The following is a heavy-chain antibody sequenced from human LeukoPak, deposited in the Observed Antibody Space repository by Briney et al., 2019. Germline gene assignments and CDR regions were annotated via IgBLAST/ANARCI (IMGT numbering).Heavy chain of an antibody. J-gene: IGHJ4*02. D-gene: IGHD1-14*01. V-gene: IGHV3-53*01. Sequence: GGSLRLSCVAPGGALSSNYMSWVRQAPGKGLEWVSLIYSGGAIRYADSVKGRFTISRDSSKNTLFLQMNDLTVEDTARYYCARRPGNWGQGILVTVSS. CDR2: IYSGGAI. CDR1: GGALSSNY. CDR3: ARRPGN.